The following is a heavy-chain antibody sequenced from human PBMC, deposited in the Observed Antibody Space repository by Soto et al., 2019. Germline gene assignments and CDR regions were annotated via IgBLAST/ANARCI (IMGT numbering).Heavy chain of an antibody. CDR1: GFTFSSYA. Sequence: GWSLRLSCAASGFTFSSYAMHWVRQAPGKGLEWVAVISYDGSNKYYADSVKGRFTISRDNFENTLYLQMNSLRAEDTAGYYCAGDSSWSLYDCGQGTLVTGSS. CDR3: AGDSSWSLYD. J-gene: IGHJ4*02. CDR2: ISYDGSNK. V-gene: IGHV3-30-3*01. D-gene: IGHD6-6*01.